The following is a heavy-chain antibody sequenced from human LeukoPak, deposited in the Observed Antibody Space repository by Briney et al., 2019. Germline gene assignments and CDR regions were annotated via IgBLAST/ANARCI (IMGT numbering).Heavy chain of an antibody. CDR1: GFTFSTYW. Sequence: GGSLRLSCAASGFTFSTYWMTWVRQAPGKGLEWVANINDEGSEKSYEDSVKGGFTISRDSANNAVYLQLDTLRVEDTAVYYCARGLIYFEVWGQGTLSPSPQ. CDR2: INDEGSEK. CDR3: ARGLIYFEV. D-gene: IGHD3-9*01. V-gene: IGHV3-7*04. J-gene: IGHJ4*02.